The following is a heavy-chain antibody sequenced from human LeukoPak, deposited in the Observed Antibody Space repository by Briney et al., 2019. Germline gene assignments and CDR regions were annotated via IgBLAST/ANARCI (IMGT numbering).Heavy chain of an antibody. J-gene: IGHJ4*02. V-gene: IGHV1-69*13. D-gene: IGHD3-22*01. CDR2: IIPIFGTA. CDR3: ARGLYYYDSSGCAKYFDY. Sequence: ASVKVSCKASGGTFSSYAISWVRQAPGQGLEWMGGIIPIFGTANYAQKFQGRVTITADESTSTAYMELSSLRSEDTAVYYCARGLYYYDSSGCAKYFDYWGQGTLVTVSS. CDR1: GGTFSSYA.